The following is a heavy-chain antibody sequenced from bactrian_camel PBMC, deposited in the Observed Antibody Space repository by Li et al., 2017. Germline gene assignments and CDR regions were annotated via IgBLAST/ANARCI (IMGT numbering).Heavy chain of an antibody. CDR1: GFTSSGGC. CDR2: LYTGGSNT. J-gene: IGHJ4*01. V-gene: IGHV3S1*01. CDR3: GADHRPLCLIAGTNYESTN. D-gene: IGHD4*01. Sequence: HVQLVESGGGTVQAGGSLRLSCLASGFTSSGGCMGWFRQRPGEGREGVAALYTGGSNTWYSESVKGRFTISRDKLNGTLDLQMNSLKSEVTGIYYCGADHRPLCLIAGTNYESTNWGQGTQVTVS.